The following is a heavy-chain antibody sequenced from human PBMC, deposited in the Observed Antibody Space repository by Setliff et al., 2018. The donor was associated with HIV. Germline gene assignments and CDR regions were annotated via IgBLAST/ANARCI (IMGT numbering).Heavy chain of an antibody. Sequence: ASVKVSCKTSGYTFTAYYIYWVRKAPGHGLELMGRIHPNTGSTNYLQEFQGMVTITRDTSMSTVYMALTGLTSDDTAVYYCAKQGYSDSLYAFDVWGQGTMVTVSS. V-gene: IGHV1-2*06. CDR1: GYTFTAYY. D-gene: IGHD1-26*01. CDR3: AKQGYSDSLYAFDV. J-gene: IGHJ3*01. CDR2: IHPNTGST.